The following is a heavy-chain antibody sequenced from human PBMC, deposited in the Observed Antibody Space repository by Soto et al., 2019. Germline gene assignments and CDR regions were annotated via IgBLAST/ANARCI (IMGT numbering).Heavy chain of an antibody. V-gene: IGHV1-8*01. CDR2: MNAKSGDT. CDR1: GYTFSDFD. D-gene: IGHD3-16*01. Sequence: QAHLEQSGAEVKRPGASVKVSCKASGYTFSDFDINWLRQASGQGPEWMGWMNAKSGDTFFGQRFRGKFNMTWDTSLSTAYMEVGSLTSDDTAMYYCARGNPFNYAGFDVWGQGTTVAVAS. J-gene: IGHJ6*02. CDR3: ARGNPFNYAGFDV.